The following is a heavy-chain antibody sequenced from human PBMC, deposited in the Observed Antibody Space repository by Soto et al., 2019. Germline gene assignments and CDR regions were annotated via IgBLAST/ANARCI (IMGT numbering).Heavy chain of an antibody. J-gene: IGHJ4*02. CDR1: GHNFTSYW. CDR3: SSDDDLLSGRFDF. D-gene: IGHD3-3*01. Sequence: GESLKISCKGSGHNFTSYWISWVRQMPGKGLERMGRIDPSDSYTNYSPSFQGHVTISADNSISTAYLQWSSLKASDIAIYYWSSDDDLLSGRFDFWGQVTLVTVSS. CDR2: IDPSDSYT. V-gene: IGHV5-10-1*01.